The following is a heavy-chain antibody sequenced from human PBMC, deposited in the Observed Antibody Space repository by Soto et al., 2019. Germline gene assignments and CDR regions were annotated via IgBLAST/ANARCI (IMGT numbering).Heavy chain of an antibody. V-gene: IGHV4-34*01. CDR3: ARGGSSDWQVAFDF. CDR2: VNHNGRN. D-gene: IGHD6-19*01. CDR1: GGSFSGYF. Sequence: XATLALTCTVYGGSFSGYFWNWIRQSPGKGLEWIGKVNHNGRNNYNPSLKSRVTIPMDMSKNQFSLKLTSVTAADTAVYYCARGGSSDWQVAFDFWGQGTMVTVSS. J-gene: IGHJ3*01.